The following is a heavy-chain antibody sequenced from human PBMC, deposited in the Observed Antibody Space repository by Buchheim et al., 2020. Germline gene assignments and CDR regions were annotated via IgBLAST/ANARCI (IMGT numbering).Heavy chain of an antibody. CDR2: ISSSGSPT. D-gene: IGHD5-12*01. J-gene: IGHJ2*01. CDR1: GFTSSDSF. V-gene: IGHV3-11*01. CDR3: ARLVPIYWYFDL. Sequence: QVQLVESGGGLVKPGGSLRLSCAASGFTSSDSFITWIRQAPGKGLELVSYISSSGSPTYYADSVKGRFTISRDNAKTSLYLQMCSLRAEDTALYYCARLVPIYWYFDLWGRGTL.